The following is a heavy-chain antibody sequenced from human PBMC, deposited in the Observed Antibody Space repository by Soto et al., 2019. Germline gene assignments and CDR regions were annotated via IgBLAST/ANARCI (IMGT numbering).Heavy chain of an antibody. CDR2: ISAYNGNT. Sequence: ASVKVSCKASGYTFTSYGISWVRQAPGQGLEWMGWISAYNGNTNYAQKLQGRVTMTTDTSTSTAYMELRSLRSDDTAVYYCARTIDCSSTSCYWNWFDPWGQGTLVTVSS. J-gene: IGHJ5*02. CDR3: ARTIDCSSTSCYWNWFDP. CDR1: GYTFTSYG. D-gene: IGHD2-2*01. V-gene: IGHV1-18*04.